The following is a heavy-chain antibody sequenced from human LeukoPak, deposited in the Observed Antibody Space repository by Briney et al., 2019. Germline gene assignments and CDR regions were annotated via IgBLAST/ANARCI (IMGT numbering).Heavy chain of an antibody. CDR2: INHSGST. D-gene: IGHD3-22*01. V-gene: IGHV4-34*01. J-gene: IGHJ5*02. CDR3: ASASDYYDSSGDPDWFDP. CDR1: GGSFSGYY. Sequence: PSETLSLTCAVYGGSFSGYYWSWIRQPPGKGLEWIGEINHSGSTNYNPSLKSRVTISVDTSKNQFSLKLSSVTAADTAVYYCASASDYYDSSGDPDWFDPWGQGTLVTVSS.